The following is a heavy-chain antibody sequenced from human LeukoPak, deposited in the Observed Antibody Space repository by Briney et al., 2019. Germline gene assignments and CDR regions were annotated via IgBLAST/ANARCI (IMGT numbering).Heavy chain of an antibody. V-gene: IGHV4-39*01. CDR2: IYYSGST. CDR1: GGSISSSSYY. Sequence: NPSETLSLTCTVSGGSISSSSYYWGWIRQPPGKGLEWIGSIYYSGSTYYNPSLKSRVTISVDTSKNQFSLKLSSVTAADTAVYYCARAGRFLEWLNWFGPWGQGTLVTVSS. D-gene: IGHD3-3*01. J-gene: IGHJ5*02. CDR3: ARAGRFLEWLNWFGP.